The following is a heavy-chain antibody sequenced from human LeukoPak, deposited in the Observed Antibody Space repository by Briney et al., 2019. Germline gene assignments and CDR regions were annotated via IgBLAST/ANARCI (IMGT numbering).Heavy chain of an antibody. J-gene: IGHJ3*02. CDR2: INHSGST. CDR3: ARDTVGARGAFDI. V-gene: IGHV4-34*01. CDR1: GGSFSGYY. Sequence: SETLSLTCAVYGGSFSGYYWSWIRQPPGKGLEWIGEINHSGSTNYNPSLKSRVTMSVDTSKNQFSLKLSSVTAADTAVYYCARDTVGARGAFDIWGQGTMVTVSS. D-gene: IGHD1-26*01.